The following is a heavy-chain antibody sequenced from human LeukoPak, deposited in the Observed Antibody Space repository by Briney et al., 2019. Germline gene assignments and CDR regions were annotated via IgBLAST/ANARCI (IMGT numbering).Heavy chain of an antibody. CDR1: GGSISSYY. CDR3: AREADYYDSSGYYYSAFDI. Sequence: SETLSLTCTVSGGSISSYYWSWIRQPPGKGLEWIGYIYYSVSTNYNPSLKSRVTISVDTSKNQFSLKLSSVTAADTAVYYCAREADYYDSSGYYYSAFDIWGQGTMVTVSS. D-gene: IGHD3-22*01. V-gene: IGHV4-59*01. CDR2: IYYSVST. J-gene: IGHJ3*02.